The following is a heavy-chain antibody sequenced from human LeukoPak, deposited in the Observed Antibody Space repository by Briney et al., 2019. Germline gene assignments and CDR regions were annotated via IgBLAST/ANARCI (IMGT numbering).Heavy chain of an antibody. CDR2: IYSGGAT. D-gene: IGHD5-18*01. V-gene: IGHV3-53*01. CDR3: ARDLAYSRLDY. Sequence: PGGSLRLSCAASGFDVGRNYMTWVRQAPGKGLEWVSFIYSGGATYYADSVRGRFTISRDSSKNTLYLQMNSLRVEDTAVYYCARDLAYSRLDYWGQGMLVTVSS. J-gene: IGHJ4*02. CDR1: GFDVGRNY.